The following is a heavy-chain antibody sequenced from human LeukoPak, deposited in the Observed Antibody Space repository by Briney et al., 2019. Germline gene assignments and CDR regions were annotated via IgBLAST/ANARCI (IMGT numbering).Heavy chain of an antibody. CDR2: INWNGGNT. Sequence: GGSLRLSCAASGFTFDNYGMSWVRQTPGKGLEWVSTINWNGGNTGHADSVKGRFTISRDNAKNSLFLQMDSLRAEDTAFYYCARETFYYDTSGHYRNDEYYFDYWGQGTLVTVSS. CDR1: GFTFDNYG. CDR3: ARETFYYDTSGHYRNDEYYFDY. V-gene: IGHV3-20*04. J-gene: IGHJ4*02. D-gene: IGHD3-22*01.